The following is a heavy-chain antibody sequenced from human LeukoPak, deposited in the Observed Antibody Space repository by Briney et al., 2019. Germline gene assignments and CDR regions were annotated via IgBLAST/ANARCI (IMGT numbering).Heavy chain of an antibody. V-gene: IGHV4-38-2*01. CDR3: ARGGIVVVPAAPFDY. CDR2: IYHSGST. CDR1: SYSISSGYY. Sequence: PSETLSLTCAVSSYSISSGYYWGWIRQPPGKGLEWIGSIYHSGSTYYNPSLKSRVTISVDTSKNQFSLKLSSVTAADTAVYYCARGGIVVVPAAPFDYWGQGTLVTVSS. J-gene: IGHJ4*02. D-gene: IGHD2-2*01.